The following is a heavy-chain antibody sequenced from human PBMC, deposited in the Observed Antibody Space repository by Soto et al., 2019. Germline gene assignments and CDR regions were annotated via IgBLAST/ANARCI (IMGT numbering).Heavy chain of an antibody. Sequence: QVQLVQSGAEVKKPGSSVKVSCKAPGGTFSSYAISWVRQAPGQGLEWMGGIIPIFGTANYAQKFQGRVTITADESTSTAYMELSSLRSEDTAVYYCARDTMVRGVISRTYYYYGMDVWGQGTTVTVSS. V-gene: IGHV1-69*01. J-gene: IGHJ6*02. CDR1: GGTFSSYA. CDR3: ARDTMVRGVISRTYYYYGMDV. D-gene: IGHD3-10*01. CDR2: IIPIFGTA.